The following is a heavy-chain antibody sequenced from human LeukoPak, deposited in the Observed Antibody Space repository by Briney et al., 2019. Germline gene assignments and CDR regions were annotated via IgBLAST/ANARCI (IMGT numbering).Heavy chain of an antibody. J-gene: IGHJ4*02. CDR3: ARSGSSYDGSQSWFDY. CDR1: GFTFSSYG. V-gene: IGHV3-30*03. CDR2: ISYDGSNK. Sequence: GGSLRLSCAASGFTFSSYGMHWVRQAPGKGLEWVPVISYDGSNKYYADSVKGRFTISRDNSKNTLYLQMNSLRAEDTAVYYCARSGSSYDGSQSWFDYWGQGTLVTVSS. D-gene: IGHD3-22*01.